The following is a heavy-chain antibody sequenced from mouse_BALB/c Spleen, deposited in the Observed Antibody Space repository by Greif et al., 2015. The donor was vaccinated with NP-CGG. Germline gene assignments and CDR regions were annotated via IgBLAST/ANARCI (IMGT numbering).Heavy chain of an antibody. Sequence: LQQSGSELVRPGASVKLSCKASGYTFTSYWMHWVKQRPGQGLEWIGNIYPGSGSTNYDEKFKSKATLTVDTSSSTAYMQLSSLTSEDSAVYYCTRDSYWYFDVWGAGTTATVSS. CDR1: GYTFTSYW. CDR2: IYPGSGST. CDR3: TRDSYWYFDV. J-gene: IGHJ1*01. V-gene: IGHV1S22*01.